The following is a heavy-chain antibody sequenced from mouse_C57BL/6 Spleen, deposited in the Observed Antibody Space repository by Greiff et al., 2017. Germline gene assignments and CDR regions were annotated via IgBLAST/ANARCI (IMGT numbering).Heavy chain of an antibody. Sequence: VQLQQSGPELVKPGASVKIPCKASGYTFTDYNMNWVKQSHGKSLEWIGDINPNNGGTIYNQKFKGKATLTVDKSSSTAYMELRSLTSEDTAVYYCARDYGSSDGYWYFDVWGTGTTVTVAS. CDR3: ARDYGSSDGYWYFDV. CDR2: INPNNGGT. J-gene: IGHJ1*03. D-gene: IGHD1-1*01. CDR1: GYTFTDYN. V-gene: IGHV1-18*01.